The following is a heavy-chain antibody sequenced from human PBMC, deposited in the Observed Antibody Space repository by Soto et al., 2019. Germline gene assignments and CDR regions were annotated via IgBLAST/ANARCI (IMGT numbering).Heavy chain of an antibody. Sequence: QVQLQESGPGLVKPSETLSLTCAVSGDSISSYYCMWIRQPPGKGLESIGYLYYGRSANYNPSLKNRVTLSVDTSTNQCSLTLSSMAAADTAVYYCALRRRAVVPEYWGQGTLVTVSS. CDR2: LYYGRSA. D-gene: IGHD3-22*01. CDR3: ALRRRAVVPEY. CDR1: GDSISSYY. V-gene: IGHV4-59*01. J-gene: IGHJ4*02.